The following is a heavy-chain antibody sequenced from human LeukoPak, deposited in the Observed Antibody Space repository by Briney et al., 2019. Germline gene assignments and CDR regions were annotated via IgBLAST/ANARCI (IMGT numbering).Heavy chain of an antibody. Sequence: GGSLRLSCAASGFTFSSFDMHWVRQPTGQGLEWVSTIGTASDTYYPGSVEGRFTLSRDNAKNSLYLQMNSLTAGDTAVYYCARGRTSGNYYYMDVWGKGTTVTVSS. J-gene: IGHJ6*03. CDR2: IGTASDT. CDR1: GFTFSSFD. D-gene: IGHD6-19*01. V-gene: IGHV3-13*01. CDR3: ARGRTSGNYYYMDV.